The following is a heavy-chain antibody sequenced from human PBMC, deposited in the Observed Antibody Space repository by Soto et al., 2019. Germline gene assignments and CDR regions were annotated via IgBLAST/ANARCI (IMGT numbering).Heavy chain of an antibody. CDR2: IKSKTDGGTT. V-gene: IGHV3-15*01. J-gene: IGHJ4*02. CDR3: TPSIYCSGGSCPGGCFDY. D-gene: IGHD2-15*01. CDR1: GFTFSNAW. Sequence: GGSLRLSCAASGFTFSNAWMSWVRQAPGKGLEWVGRIKSKTDGGTTDYAAPVKGRFTISRDDSKNTLYLQMNSLKTEDTAVYYCTPSIYCSGGSCPGGCFDYWGQGTLVTVSS.